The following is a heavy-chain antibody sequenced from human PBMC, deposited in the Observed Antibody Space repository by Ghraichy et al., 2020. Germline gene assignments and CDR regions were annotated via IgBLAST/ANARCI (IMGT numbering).Heavy chain of an antibody. CDR2: INHSGST. Sequence: SETLSLTCTVYGGSFSGYYWSWIRQPPGKGLEWIGEINHSGSTNYNPSLKSRVTISVDTSKNQFSLKLSSVTAADTAVYYCARMSDWGQGTLVTVSS. CDR1: GGSFSGYY. V-gene: IGHV4-34*01. J-gene: IGHJ4*02. CDR3: ARMSD.